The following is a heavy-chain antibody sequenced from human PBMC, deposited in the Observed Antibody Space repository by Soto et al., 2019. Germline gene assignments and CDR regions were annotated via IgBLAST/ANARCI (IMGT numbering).Heavy chain of an antibody. V-gene: IGHV3-7*05. CDR3: ARRSSIRGELFAY. CDR2: IKQDGSEK. CDR1: GFTFSSYW. Sequence: SLRLSCAASGFTFSSYWMSWVRQAPGKGLEWVANIKQDGSEKYYVDSVKGRFTISRDNAKNSLYLQMNSLRAEDTAVYYCARRSSIRGELFAYWGQGTLVTVSS. D-gene: IGHD3-10*01. J-gene: IGHJ4*02.